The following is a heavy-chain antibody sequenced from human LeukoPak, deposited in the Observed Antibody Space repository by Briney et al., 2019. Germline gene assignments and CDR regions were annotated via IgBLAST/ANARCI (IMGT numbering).Heavy chain of an antibody. CDR1: GYTFTSYD. CDR3: TRGSSGRRDN. V-gene: IGHV1-8*01. J-gene: IGHJ4*02. D-gene: IGHD6-19*01. Sequence: ASVTVSCKASGYTFTSYDFNWVRQATGQGLEWMGWMNPNSGNTGYGQSSQGRITMTRYISIVTAYMELSNLTSEDTAIYYCTRGSSGRRDNWGQGTLVTVSA. CDR2: MNPNSGNT.